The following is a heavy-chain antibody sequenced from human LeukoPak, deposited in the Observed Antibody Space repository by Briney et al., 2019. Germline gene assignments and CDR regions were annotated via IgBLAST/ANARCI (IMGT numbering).Heavy chain of an antibody. CDR2: ISGSGGST. CDR3: VKAIRGYSGYDSGVY. Sequence: GSLRLSCSASGFTFSSYAMSWVRQAPGKGLEWGSAISGSGGSTYYADSVKGRFTISRDNSKNTLYLQMNSLRAEDTAVYYCVKAIRGYSGYDSGVYWGQGTLVTVSS. V-gene: IGHV3-23*01. CDR1: GFTFSSYA. J-gene: IGHJ4*02. D-gene: IGHD5-12*01.